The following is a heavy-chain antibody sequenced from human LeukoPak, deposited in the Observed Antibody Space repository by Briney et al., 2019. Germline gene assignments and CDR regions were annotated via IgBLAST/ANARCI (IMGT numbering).Heavy chain of an antibody. D-gene: IGHD1-7*01. CDR2: ISDSALST. CDR1: GFTFSSYP. CDR3: AKERSSYHWNYNGPFDV. Sequence: PGGSLRLSCAASGFTFSSYPMSWVRQTPGKGLEWIAGISDSALSTYYTDSVKGRFTISRDNSKNTLYLQMNSLRAENTAVYYCAKERSSYHWNYNGPFDVWGRGTVITVSS. V-gene: IGHV3-23*01. J-gene: IGHJ3*01.